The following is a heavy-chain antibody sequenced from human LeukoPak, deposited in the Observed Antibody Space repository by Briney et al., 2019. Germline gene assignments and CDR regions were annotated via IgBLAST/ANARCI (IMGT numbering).Heavy chain of an antibody. Sequence: TGGSLRLSCAASGFTFSDYYITWIRQAPGKGLEWVSHISSSGRLMQYADSVKGRFTITRDNAQNFMSLQMNSLKPEDTAVYYCARDTNNGLDVWGRGTTVTVSS. CDR3: ARDTNNGLDV. CDR2: ISSSGRLM. J-gene: IGHJ6*02. V-gene: IGHV3-11*01. CDR1: GFTFSDYY. D-gene: IGHD1-14*01.